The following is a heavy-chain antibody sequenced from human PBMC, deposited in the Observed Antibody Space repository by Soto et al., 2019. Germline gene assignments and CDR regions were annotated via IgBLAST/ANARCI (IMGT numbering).Heavy chain of an antibody. V-gene: IGHV4-30-2*01. CDR3: ARVERTLSTPFAYGMDV. CDR2: IYHTGNT. CDR1: GGSINSGGYS. J-gene: IGHJ6*02. Sequence: QRQLQESGSGLVKPSQTLSLTCTVSGGSINSGGYSWIWIRQPPGKGLEWIGYIYHTGNTFYNPSLQXRXTXSXXQSKNQFSLSLGSVTAADTAMYYCARVERTLSTPFAYGMDVWGQGTTVTVSS. D-gene: IGHD2-2*01.